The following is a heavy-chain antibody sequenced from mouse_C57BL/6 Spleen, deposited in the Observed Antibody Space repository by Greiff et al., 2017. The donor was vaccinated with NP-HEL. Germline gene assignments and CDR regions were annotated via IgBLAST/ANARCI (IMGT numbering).Heavy chain of an antibody. CDR1: GYTFTSYW. Sequence: VQLQQPGTELVKPGASVKLSCKASGYTFTSYWMHWVKQRPGQGLEWIGNINPSNGGTNYNEKFKSKATLTVDKSSSTAYMQLSSLTSEDSAVYYCARPFYYGYDYFDYWGQGTTLTVSS. V-gene: IGHV1-53*01. CDR2: INPSNGGT. CDR3: ARPFYYGYDYFDY. D-gene: IGHD2-2*01. J-gene: IGHJ2*01.